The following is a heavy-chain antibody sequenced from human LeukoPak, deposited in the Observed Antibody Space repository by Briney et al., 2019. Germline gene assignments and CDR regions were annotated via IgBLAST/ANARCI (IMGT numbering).Heavy chain of an antibody. D-gene: IGHD1-26*01. CDR1: GGSISSYY. J-gene: IGHJ4*02. Sequence: SETLSLTCTVPGGSISSYYWSWSRQPAGKGLEWIGRIYSSGSTSYNPSLKSRVTMSVDTSKNQFSLKVTSVTAADTAVYYCASGGIYYGAAFDFWGQGTLVTVSS. CDR2: IYSSGST. V-gene: IGHV4-4*07. CDR3: ASGGIYYGAAFDF.